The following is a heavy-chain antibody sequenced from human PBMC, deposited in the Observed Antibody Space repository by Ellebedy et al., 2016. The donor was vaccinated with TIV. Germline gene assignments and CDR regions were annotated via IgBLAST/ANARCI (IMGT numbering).Heavy chain of an antibody. CDR2: INPSGGST. CDR1: GYTFTSYY. CDR3: ATDLGELNRDY. D-gene: IGHD3-16*01. J-gene: IGHJ4*02. Sequence: ASVKVSXXASGYTFTSYYMHWVRQAPGQGLEWMGIINPSGGSTSYAQKFQGRVTMTRDTSTSTVYMELSSLRSEDTAVYYCATDLGELNRDYWGQGTLVTVSS. V-gene: IGHV1-46*01.